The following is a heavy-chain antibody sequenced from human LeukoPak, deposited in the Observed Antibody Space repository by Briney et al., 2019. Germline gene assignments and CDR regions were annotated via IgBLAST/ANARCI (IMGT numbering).Heavy chain of an antibody. CDR3: ASAISGLEWLLYGY. J-gene: IGHJ4*02. D-gene: IGHD3-3*01. CDR2: ISYDGSNK. V-gene: IGHV3-30-3*01. CDR1: GFTFSSYG. Sequence: PGRSLRLSCVASGFTFSSYGMHWVRRAPGKGLEWVAVISYDGSNKYYADSVKGRFTISRDNSKNTLYLQMNSLRAEDTAVYYCASAISGLEWLLYGYWGQGTLVTVSS.